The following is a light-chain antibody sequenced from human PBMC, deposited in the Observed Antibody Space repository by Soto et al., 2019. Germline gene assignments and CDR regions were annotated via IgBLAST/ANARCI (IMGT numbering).Light chain of an antibody. Sequence: EIVLTQSPDILSLSPGERATLSSRASKSVNSNYLAWFQQRPGQPPRLLIFGASSRAIGIPDRFSGSGTETDFTLSITRLEPEDFGVYYCQQYGRSPFNFGQGTRLEI. CDR3: QQYGRSPFN. CDR1: KSVNSNY. CDR2: GAS. J-gene: IGKJ5*01. V-gene: IGKV3-20*01.